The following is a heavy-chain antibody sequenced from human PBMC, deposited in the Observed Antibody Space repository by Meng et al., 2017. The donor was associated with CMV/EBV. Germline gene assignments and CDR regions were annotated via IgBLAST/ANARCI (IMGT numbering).Heavy chain of an antibody. CDR2: ISSSSSYI. D-gene: IGHD6-6*01. J-gene: IGHJ4*02. Sequence: GESLKISCAASGFTFSSYSMNWVRQAPGKGLEWVSSISSSSSYIYYADSVKGRFTISRDNAKNSLYLQMNSLRAEDTAVYYCARGGIAARLCDYWGQGTLVTVSS. CDR3: ARGGIAARLCDY. CDR1: GFTFSSYS. V-gene: IGHV3-21*01.